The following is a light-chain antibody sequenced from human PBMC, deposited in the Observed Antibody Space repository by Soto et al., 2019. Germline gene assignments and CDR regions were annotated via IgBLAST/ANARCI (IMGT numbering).Light chain of an antibody. J-gene: IGKJ4*01. CDR3: QQRRNWPLT. CDR1: QSVSTY. V-gene: IGKV3-11*01. CDR2: DAS. Sequence: EIVLTQSPATLSLSPGERATLSCRASQSVSTYLAWYQQKFGQAPRLLIYDASNRATDIPARFSGSGSGTAFTLTISSLEPEDFAVYYCQQRRNWPLTFGGGTKVDIK.